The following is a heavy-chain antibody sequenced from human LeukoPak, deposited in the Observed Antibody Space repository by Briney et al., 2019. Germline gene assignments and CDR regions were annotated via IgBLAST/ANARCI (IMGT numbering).Heavy chain of an antibody. D-gene: IGHD5-12*01. CDR1: GFTFSAYW. CDR3: AGVSGYDSGVDY. CDR2: ISGSGGST. J-gene: IGHJ4*02. V-gene: IGHV3-23*01. Sequence: PGGSLRLSCAASGFTFSAYWMSWVRQAPGKGLEWVSAISGSGGSTYYADSVKGRFTISRDNSKNTLYLQMNSLRAEDTAVYYCAGVSGYDSGVDYWGQGTLVTVSS.